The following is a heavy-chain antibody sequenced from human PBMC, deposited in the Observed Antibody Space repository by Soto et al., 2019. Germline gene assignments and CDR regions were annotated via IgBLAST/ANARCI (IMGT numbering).Heavy chain of an antibody. D-gene: IGHD2-15*01. J-gene: IGHJ3*02. CDR3: ARHRGDCSGGSCYPDAFDI. V-gene: IGHV4-39*01. CDR1: GGSISSSSYY. CDR2: IYYRGST. Sequence: QLQLQESGPGLVKPSETLSLTCTVSGGSISSSSYYWGWIRQPPGKGLEWIGSIYYRGSTYYNPSLKSRVTISVDTSKNQFSLKLSSVTAADTAVYYCARHRGDCSGGSCYPDAFDIWGQGTMVTVSS.